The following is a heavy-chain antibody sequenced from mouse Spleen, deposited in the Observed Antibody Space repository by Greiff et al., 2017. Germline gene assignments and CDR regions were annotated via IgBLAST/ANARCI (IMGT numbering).Heavy chain of an antibody. V-gene: IGHV1-64*01. CDR1: GYTFTSYW. CDR2: IHPNSGST. J-gene: IGHJ3*01. CDR3: ARSDYYGSSYPPWFAY. Sequence: QVQLQQSGAELVKPGASVKLSCKASGYTFTSYWMHWVKQRPGQGLEWIGMIHPNSGSTNYNEKFKSKATLTVDKSSSTAYMQLSSLTSEDSAVYYCARSDYYGSSYPPWFAYWGQGTLVTVSA. D-gene: IGHD1-1*01.